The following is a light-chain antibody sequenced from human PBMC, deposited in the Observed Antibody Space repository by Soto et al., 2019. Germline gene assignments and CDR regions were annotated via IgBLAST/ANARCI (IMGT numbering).Light chain of an antibody. CDR1: QGVTNS. Sequence: EIVMTQSPATLSVSPGERATLSCRASQGVTNSLAWYQQKPGQAPRLLMYATSTRATGLPARFSGSGSGTEFTLTISSLQSEDFAVYYCQQYFSGWTFGQGTKVEL. CDR3: QQYFSGWT. CDR2: ATS. J-gene: IGKJ1*01. V-gene: IGKV3-15*01.